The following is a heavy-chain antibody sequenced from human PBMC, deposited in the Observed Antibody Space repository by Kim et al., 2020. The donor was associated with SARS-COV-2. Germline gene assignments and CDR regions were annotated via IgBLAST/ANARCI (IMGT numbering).Heavy chain of an antibody. CDR1: GVTFSNAW. Sequence: GGSLRLSCAAYGVTFSNAWMSWVRQAPGKGLEWVGRIKSKTDGGTTDYAATVKGRFTISRDDSKNTLYLQMNSLKTEDTAVYYCTTDRRYDYIWGSYRPTGDYWGQGTLVTVSS. V-gene: IGHV3-15*01. CDR3: TTDRRYDYIWGSYRPTGDY. CDR2: IKSKTDGGTT. J-gene: IGHJ4*02. D-gene: IGHD3-16*02.